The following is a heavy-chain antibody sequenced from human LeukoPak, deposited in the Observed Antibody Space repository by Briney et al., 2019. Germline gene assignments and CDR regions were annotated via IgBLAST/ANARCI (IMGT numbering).Heavy chain of an antibody. V-gene: IGHV4-61*02. CDR2: IYTSGST. Sequence: SETLSLTCTVSGNSISSGDNYWSWIRQPAGKGLEWIGRIYTSGSTNYNPPLKSRVTISGDTSKNQFSLRLSSVTAADTAVYYCARASYSYDINGWVPFDYWGQGTLVTVSS. J-gene: IGHJ4*02. CDR3: ARASYSYDINGWVPFDY. CDR1: GNSISSGDNY. D-gene: IGHD3-22*01.